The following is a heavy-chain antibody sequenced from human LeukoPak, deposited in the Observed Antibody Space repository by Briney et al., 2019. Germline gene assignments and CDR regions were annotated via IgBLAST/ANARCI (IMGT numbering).Heavy chain of an antibody. CDR1: GYTFTGYY. V-gene: IGHV1-2*02. J-gene: IGHJ3*02. Sequence: ASVKVCCKASGYTFTGYYMHWVRQAPGQGLEWMGWINPNSGGTNYAQKFQGRVTMTRDTSISTAYMELSRLTSDDRAVYYCAREIDGAIAAAGTGAFDIWGQGTMVTVSS. D-gene: IGHD6-13*01. CDR2: INPNSGGT. CDR3: AREIDGAIAAAGTGAFDI.